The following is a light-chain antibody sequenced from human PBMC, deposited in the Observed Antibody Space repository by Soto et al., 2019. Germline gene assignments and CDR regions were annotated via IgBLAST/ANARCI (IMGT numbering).Light chain of an antibody. CDR3: KSYAGSNTYV. V-gene: IGLV2-8*01. J-gene: IGLJ1*01. CDR1: KSDIGVYDF. CDR2: EVV. Sequence: QSALTQTPSASGSNGQSVTVSCTGNKSDIGVYDFVSWYQHHPGKDPRLIIYEVVQRPSGVPDRFSGSKSGNTASLTVSGLQAADEADYYCKSYAGSNTYVFGSGTKVTVL.